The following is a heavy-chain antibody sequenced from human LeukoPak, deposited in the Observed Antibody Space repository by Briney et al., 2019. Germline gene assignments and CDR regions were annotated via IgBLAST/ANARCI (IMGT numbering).Heavy chain of an antibody. J-gene: IGHJ6*02. CDR3: AKAPVWNYYYGLDV. D-gene: IGHD2-21*01. Sequence: PGGSLRLSCAASGLTASHHDNNAMSWVRHAPGEGLEWVSGITTSGSTYYADCVKGRFTISSENSNNTLYLHMDSLRAEDTAVYYCAKAPVWNYYYGLDVWGQGTTVTVSS. V-gene: IGHV3-23*01. CDR2: ITTSGST. CDR1: GLTASHHDNNA.